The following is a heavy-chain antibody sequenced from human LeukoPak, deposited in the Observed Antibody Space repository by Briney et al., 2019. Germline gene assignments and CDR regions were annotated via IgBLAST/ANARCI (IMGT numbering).Heavy chain of an antibody. Sequence: SETLSLTCAVYGGSFSGYYWSWIRQPPGKGLEWIGEINHSGSTNYNPSLKSRVTISVDTSKNQFSLKLSSVTAADTAVYYCARSGEMEYFDYWGQGTLVTVSS. CDR1: GGSFSGYY. J-gene: IGHJ4*02. CDR3: ARSGEMEYFDY. CDR2: INHSGST. D-gene: IGHD5-24*01. V-gene: IGHV4-34*01.